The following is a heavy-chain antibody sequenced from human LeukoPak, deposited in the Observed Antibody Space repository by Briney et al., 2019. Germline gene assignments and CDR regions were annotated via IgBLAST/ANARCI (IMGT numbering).Heavy chain of an antibody. V-gene: IGHV4-59*11. Sequence: SETLSLTCNVYGGSISSHYCSWIRQPAGKGLEWIGYIYYSGTTNYNPSLKSRVTISVDTSKNQFSLKLSSVTAADTAVYYCVKESYSRYFDYWGQGTLVTVSS. CDR1: GGSISSHY. D-gene: IGHD4-11*01. CDR2: IYYSGTT. CDR3: VKESYSRYFDY. J-gene: IGHJ4*02.